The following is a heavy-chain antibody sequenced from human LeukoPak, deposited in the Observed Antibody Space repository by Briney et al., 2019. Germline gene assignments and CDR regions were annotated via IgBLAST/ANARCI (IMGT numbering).Heavy chain of an antibody. V-gene: IGHV3-23*01. Sequence: GGSLRLSCAASGFTFSSFALNWVRQAPGKGPEWVSAISGIGGKTWYADSVKGRFTISRDDSKNTLYLQMNSLRAEDTAVYYCAKDPIVFNSGDYYLGAFNIWGQGTMVTVSS. CDR2: ISGIGGKT. CDR3: AKDPIVFNSGDYYLGAFNI. CDR1: GFTFSSFA. D-gene: IGHD2-21*02. J-gene: IGHJ3*02.